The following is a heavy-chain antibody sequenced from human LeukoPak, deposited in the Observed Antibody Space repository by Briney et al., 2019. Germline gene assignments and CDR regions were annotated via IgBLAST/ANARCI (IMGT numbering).Heavy chain of an antibody. CDR2: ISYDGSNK. CDR1: GFTFSSYA. J-gene: IGHJ4*02. CDR3: AKDRGVGATSNYYFDY. D-gene: IGHD1-26*01. V-gene: IGHV3-30-3*01. Sequence: GRSLRLSCAASGFTFSSYAMHWVRQAPGKGLEWVAVISYDGSNKYYADSVKGRFTISRDNSKNTLYLQMNSLRAEDTAVYYCAKDRGVGATSNYYFDYWGQGTLVTVSS.